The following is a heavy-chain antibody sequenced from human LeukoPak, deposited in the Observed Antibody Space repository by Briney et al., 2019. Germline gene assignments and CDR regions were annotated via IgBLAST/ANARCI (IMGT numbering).Heavy chain of an antibody. CDR1: GFTFSTYW. CDR2: VHQDGSDK. J-gene: IGHJ4*02. Sequence: GGSLRLSCAASGFTFSTYWMSWVRQAPGKGLEWVANVHQDGSDKYNVDSVKGRFTISRDNAKNSLYLQMNSLRAEDTAVYYCAREYGDRFDYWGQGTLVTVSS. D-gene: IGHD4-17*01. V-gene: IGHV3-7*01. CDR3: AREYGDRFDY.